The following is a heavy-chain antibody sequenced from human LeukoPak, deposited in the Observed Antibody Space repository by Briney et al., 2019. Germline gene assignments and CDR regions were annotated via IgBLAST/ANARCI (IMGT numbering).Heavy chain of an antibody. V-gene: IGHV3-74*01. D-gene: IGHD3-10*01. Sequence: PGGSLRLSCAASGFPFSNYCMHWVRQAPGKGLVWVARINIYGSNTNYAASVKRRVSTPGYNTKNTRHLQMYSLRAEHTAVYYCARSLGRPYDYWGQGTLVTVSS. CDR2: INIYGSNT. CDR3: ARSLGRPYDY. CDR1: GFPFSNYC. J-gene: IGHJ4*02.